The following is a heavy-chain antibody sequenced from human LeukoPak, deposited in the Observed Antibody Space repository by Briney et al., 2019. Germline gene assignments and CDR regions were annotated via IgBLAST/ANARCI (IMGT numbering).Heavy chain of an antibody. V-gene: IGHV7-4-1*02. D-gene: IGHD4-11*01. CDR2: INTNTGNP. CDR1: GYTFTNYA. J-gene: IGHJ3*02. CDR3: ARDGGWDSNYDDGGFFDI. Sequence: ASVTVSCKASGYTFTNYAMNWVRQAPGQGLEWMGWINTNTGNPTYAQGFTGRFVFSLDTSATTTYLQISSLKAEDTAVYYCARDGGWDSNYDDGGFFDIWGQGTMVTVTS.